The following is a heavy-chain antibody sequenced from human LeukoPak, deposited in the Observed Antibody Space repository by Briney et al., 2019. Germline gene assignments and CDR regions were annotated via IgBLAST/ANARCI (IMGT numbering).Heavy chain of an antibody. CDR3: ARGPDSGSYYAWFDP. D-gene: IGHD1-26*01. CDR2: INHSGNT. V-gene: IGHV4-34*01. Sequence: SETLSLTCAVYGGSFSGYYWSWIRQPPGKGLEWIGEINHSGNTDYIPSLKGRVTISVDTSKNQFSLKLTSVTAADTAVYYCARGPDSGSYYAWFDPWGQGTLVTVSS. CDR1: GGSFSGYY. J-gene: IGHJ5*02.